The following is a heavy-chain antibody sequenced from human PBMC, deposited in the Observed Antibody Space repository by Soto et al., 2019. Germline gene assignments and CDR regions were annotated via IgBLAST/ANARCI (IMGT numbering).Heavy chain of an antibody. CDR1: GGSISSYY. CDR3: ARQGPASILNTWFDP. D-gene: IGHD2-2*01. Sequence: TETLSLTCTVSGGSISSYYWSWIRQPPGKGLEWIGYIYYSGSTNYNPSLKSRATISLDTSKNQFSLKLSSVTAADTAVYYCARQGPASILNTWFDPWGQGTLVTVSS. CDR2: IYYSGST. V-gene: IGHV4-59*01. J-gene: IGHJ5*02.